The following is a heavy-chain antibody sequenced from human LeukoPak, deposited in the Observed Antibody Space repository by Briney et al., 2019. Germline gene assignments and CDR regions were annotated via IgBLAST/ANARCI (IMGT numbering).Heavy chain of an antibody. J-gene: IGHJ4*02. D-gene: IGHD6-19*01. Sequence: GGSLRLSCAASGFTFSSYGMHWVRQAPGKGLEWVAVISYDGSNKYYADSVKGRFTISRDNSKNALYLQMNSLRAEDTAVYYCAKGLTAVAVYWGQGTLVTVSS. V-gene: IGHV3-30*18. CDR2: ISYDGSNK. CDR3: AKGLTAVAVY. CDR1: GFTFSSYG.